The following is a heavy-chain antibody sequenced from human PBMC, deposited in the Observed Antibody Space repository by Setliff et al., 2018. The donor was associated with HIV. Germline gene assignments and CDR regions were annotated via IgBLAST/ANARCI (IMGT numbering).Heavy chain of an antibody. J-gene: IGHJ3*02. D-gene: IGHD3-22*01. CDR2: IYSSGST. CDR1: GGSISGYY. V-gene: IGHV4-4*09. CDR3: VRHGYYYDFIDI. Sequence: SETLSLTCTVSGGSISGYYWSWIRQSPGKGLEWIGYIYSSGSTNFNPSLKSRVTVSIDTSKNQFSLNLTPMTAADTAVYFCVRHGYYYDFIDIWGQGTVVTVSS.